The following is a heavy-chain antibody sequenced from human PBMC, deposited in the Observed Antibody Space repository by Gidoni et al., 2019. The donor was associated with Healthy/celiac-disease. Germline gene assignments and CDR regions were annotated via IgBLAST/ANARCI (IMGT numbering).Heavy chain of an antibody. CDR2: ISYDGSNK. CDR1: GFTFSSYG. D-gene: IGHD1-26*01. Sequence: QVQLVESGGGVVQPGRSLRLPCAASGFTFSSYGMHWVRQAPGKGLEWVAGISYDGSNKYYADSVKGRFTISRDNSKNTLYLQMNSLRAEDTAVYYCAKCEAGAHKYYYYGMDVWGQGTTVTVSS. CDR3: AKCEAGAHKYYYYGMDV. J-gene: IGHJ6*02. V-gene: IGHV3-30*18.